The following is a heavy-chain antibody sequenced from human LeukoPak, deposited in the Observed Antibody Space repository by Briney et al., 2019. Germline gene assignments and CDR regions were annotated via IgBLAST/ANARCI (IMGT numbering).Heavy chain of an antibody. CDR2: ISSSSSTI. V-gene: IGHV3-48*01. J-gene: IGHJ4*02. CDR3: ATYSSSSGRGY. Sequence: ASVKVSCKASGYTFSSYSMNWVRQAPGKGLEWVSYISSSSSTIYYADSVKGRFTISRDNAKNSLYLQMDSLRAEDTAVYYCATYSSSSGRGYWGQGTLVTVSS. D-gene: IGHD6-6*01. CDR1: GYTFSSYS.